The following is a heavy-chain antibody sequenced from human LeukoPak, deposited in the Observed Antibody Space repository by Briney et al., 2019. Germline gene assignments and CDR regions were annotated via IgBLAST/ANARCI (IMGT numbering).Heavy chain of an antibody. D-gene: IGHD1-14*01. Sequence: PGGSLRLSCAASGFTFSHYAMTWVRQTPEKGLQWVSVISGSVGITFYADSAKGRFTISRDNSQNTLYLQMNSLRVEDTAGYYCARGTQPTEYWGQGTLGTVSS. CDR1: GFTFSHYA. V-gene: IGHV3-23*01. CDR3: ARGTQPTEY. CDR2: ISGSVGIT. J-gene: IGHJ4*02.